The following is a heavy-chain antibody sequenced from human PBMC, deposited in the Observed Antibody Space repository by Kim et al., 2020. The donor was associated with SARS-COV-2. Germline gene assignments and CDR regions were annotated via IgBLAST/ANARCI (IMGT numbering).Heavy chain of an antibody. D-gene: IGHD1-26*01. CDR2: IIPIFGTA. J-gene: IGHJ3*02. V-gene: IGHV1-69*13. CDR1: GGTFSSYA. Sequence: SVKVSCKASGGTFSSYAISWVRQAPGQGLEWMGGIIPIFGTANYAQKFKGRVTITADESTSTAYMELSSLRSEDTAVYYCVREEVGATSSAFDIWGQGTMVTVSS. CDR3: VREEVGATSSAFDI.